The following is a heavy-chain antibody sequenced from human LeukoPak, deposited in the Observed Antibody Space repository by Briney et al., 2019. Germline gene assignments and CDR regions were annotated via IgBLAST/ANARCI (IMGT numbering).Heavy chain of an antibody. Sequence: PSETLSLTCTVSGGSISSSSYYWGWIRQPPGKGLEWIGSIYYSGSTYYNPSLKSRVTITVDTSKNQFSLTLSSVTAADTAVYYCARKSLNMVRGVINWFDPWGQGTLVTVSS. CDR1: GGSISSSSYY. D-gene: IGHD3-10*01. V-gene: IGHV4-39*07. CDR3: ARKSLNMVRGVINWFDP. J-gene: IGHJ5*02. CDR2: IYYSGST.